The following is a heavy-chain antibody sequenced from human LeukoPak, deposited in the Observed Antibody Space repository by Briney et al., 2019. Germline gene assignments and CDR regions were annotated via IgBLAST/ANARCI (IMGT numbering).Heavy chain of an antibody. CDR1: GGTFSSYA. Sequence: GASVKVSCKASGGTFSSYAISWVRQAPGQGLEWMGWINPNSGGTNYAQKFQGRVTMTRDTSISTAYMELSRLRSDDTAVYYCAREWGDIVATTNGYYYGMDVWGQGTTVTVSS. CDR3: AREWGDIVATTNGYYYGMDV. J-gene: IGHJ6*02. D-gene: IGHD5-12*01. CDR2: INPNSGGT. V-gene: IGHV1-2*02.